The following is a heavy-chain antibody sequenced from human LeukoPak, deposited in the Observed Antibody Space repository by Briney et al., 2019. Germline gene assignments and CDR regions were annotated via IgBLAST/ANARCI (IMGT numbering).Heavy chain of an antibody. V-gene: IGHV3-7*01. Sequence: GGSLRLSCAASGFTFSSYWMTWVRQAPGKGLEWVANIKQDGSKKYYVDSVKGRFTISRDNAKNSLYLQMNSLRAEDTAVYYCAKDSSRVAAAGTRWGQGTLVTVSS. CDR3: AKDSSRVAAAGTR. D-gene: IGHD6-13*01. CDR1: GFTFSSYW. J-gene: IGHJ4*02. CDR2: IKQDGSKK.